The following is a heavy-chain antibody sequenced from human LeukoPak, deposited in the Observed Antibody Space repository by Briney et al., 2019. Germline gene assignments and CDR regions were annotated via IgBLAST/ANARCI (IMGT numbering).Heavy chain of an antibody. Sequence: ASVKVSCKASGYTFTSFYIHWVRQAPGQGLEWMGIINPSGGSTRFAQNFQGRVTMTRDTSTRTVYMELSSLRSEDTAVYYCATLRPQIAVAGTALGYFDYWGQGTLVTVSS. CDR3: ATLRPQIAVAGTALGYFDY. D-gene: IGHD6-19*01. V-gene: IGHV1-46*01. CDR1: GYTFTSFY. J-gene: IGHJ4*02. CDR2: INPSGGST.